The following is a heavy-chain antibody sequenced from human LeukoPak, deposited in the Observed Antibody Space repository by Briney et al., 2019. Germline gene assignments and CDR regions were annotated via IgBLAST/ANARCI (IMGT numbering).Heavy chain of an antibody. Sequence: PGGSLRLSCAASGFTFNNYQMNWVRQAPGKGLECISYISSSGRTIYYADSLKGRFTVSRDNAKNSLYLRMNNLRAEDTAVYYCARGEYYFDYWGQGTLVTVSP. CDR1: GFTFNNYQ. J-gene: IGHJ4*02. V-gene: IGHV3-48*03. CDR3: ARGEYYFDY. CDR2: ISSSGRTI.